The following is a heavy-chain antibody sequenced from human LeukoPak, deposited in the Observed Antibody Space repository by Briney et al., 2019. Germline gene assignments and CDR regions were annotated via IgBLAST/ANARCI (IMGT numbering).Heavy chain of an antibody. J-gene: IGHJ5*02. Sequence: SGGSLRLSCAASGFLFNSYWMHWVRQAPGKGLVWVSRINSDESRTAYADSVKGRFSISRDNAKNTLYLQMNSLRAEDTAVYYCARGYGDWFDPWGQGTLVTVSS. CDR3: ARGYGDWFDP. V-gene: IGHV3-74*01. D-gene: IGHD4-17*01. CDR2: INSDESRT. CDR1: GFLFNSYW.